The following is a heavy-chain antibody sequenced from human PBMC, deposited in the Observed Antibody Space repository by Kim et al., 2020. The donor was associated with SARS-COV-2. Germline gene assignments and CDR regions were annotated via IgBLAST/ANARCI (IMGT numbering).Heavy chain of an antibody. Sequence: GGSLRLSCAASGFTFSTYVMHWVRQAPGKGLEWVAVIWYDGSNKYYADSVKGRFTISRDNSKNTLYLQMNSLRAEDTAVYYCARDNDILTGYYFDYWGQGTLVTVS. J-gene: IGHJ4*02. CDR2: IWYDGSNK. D-gene: IGHD3-9*01. CDR1: GFTFSTYV. V-gene: IGHV3-33*01. CDR3: ARDNDILTGYYFDY.